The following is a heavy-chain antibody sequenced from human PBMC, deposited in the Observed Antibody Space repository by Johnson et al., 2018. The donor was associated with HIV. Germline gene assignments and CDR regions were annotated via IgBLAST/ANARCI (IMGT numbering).Heavy chain of an antibody. Sequence: QVQLVESGGGLVQPGGSLRLSCAVSGFTFSDHYMSWIRQAPGKGLEWVSSISSGGSTMYYADSVKGRFTISRDNAKNSLYLQMNSLRAEETAVYHCAWRGNWNYLKSAFDIWGQGTMVTVSS. D-gene: IGHD1-7*01. CDR1: GFTFSDHY. J-gene: IGHJ3*02. CDR3: AWRGNWNYLKSAFDI. V-gene: IGHV3-11*04. CDR2: ISSGGSTM.